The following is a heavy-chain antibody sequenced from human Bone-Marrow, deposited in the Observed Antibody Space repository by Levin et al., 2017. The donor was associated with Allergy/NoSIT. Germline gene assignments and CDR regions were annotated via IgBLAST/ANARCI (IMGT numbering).Heavy chain of an antibody. Sequence: SETLSLTCSVSGGSVSSGSFYWTWLRQPPGKGLEWIGYISYSGSTNYHPSLKSRVTISIDTSKNQFSLKLSSVTAADTALYFCARAEGFYYYYMDVWGKGTTVTVSS. V-gene: IGHV4-61*01. J-gene: IGHJ6*03. CDR1: GGSVSSGSFY. CDR2: ISYSGST. CDR3: ARAEGFYYYYMDV.